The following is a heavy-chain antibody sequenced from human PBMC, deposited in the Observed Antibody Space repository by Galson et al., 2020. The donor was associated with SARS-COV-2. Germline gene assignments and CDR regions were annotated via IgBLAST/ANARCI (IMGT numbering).Heavy chain of an antibody. CDR3: AKSMMGVTSLFFDS. J-gene: IGHJ4*02. CDR2: ISGSADVT. CDR1: GFTYYNYA. V-gene: IGHV3-23*01. D-gene: IGHD2-21*02. Sequence: GGSLRLSCAASGFTYYNYAMAWVRQVPGKGLEWVSAISGSADVTYYVDSVRGRFTISRDNSRTTLFLQMNSLRVEDTAVYYCAKSMMGVTSLFFDSWGQGDLVAVSS.